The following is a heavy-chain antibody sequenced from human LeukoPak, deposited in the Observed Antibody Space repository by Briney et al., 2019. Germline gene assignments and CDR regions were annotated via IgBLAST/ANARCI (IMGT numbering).Heavy chain of an antibody. CDR3: ARASPYDILTGYYRRTTYYYYYMDV. V-gene: IGHV4-4*02. CDR2: IYHSGST. J-gene: IGHJ6*03. D-gene: IGHD3-9*01. Sequence: SGTLSLTCAVSGGSISSSNWWSWVRQPPGKGLEWIGEIYHSGSTNYNPSLKSRVTISVDTSKNQFSLKLSSVTAADTAVYYCARASPYDILTGYYRRTTYYYYYMDVWGKGTTVTVSS. CDR1: GGSISSSNW.